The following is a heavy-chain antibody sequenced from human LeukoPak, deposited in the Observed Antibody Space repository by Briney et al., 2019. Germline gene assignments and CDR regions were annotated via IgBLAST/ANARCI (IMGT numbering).Heavy chain of an antibody. CDR2: ISSSGSTI. J-gene: IGHJ4*02. V-gene: IGHV3-48*03. CDR3: ARGSLLLLFDY. Sequence: GGSLRLSCAASEFTFSNYAMNWVRQAPGKGLEWVSYISSSGSTIYYADSVKGRFTISRDNAKNSLYLQMNSLRAEDTAVYYCARGSLLLLFDYWGQGTLVTVSS. D-gene: IGHD2-15*01. CDR1: EFTFSNYA.